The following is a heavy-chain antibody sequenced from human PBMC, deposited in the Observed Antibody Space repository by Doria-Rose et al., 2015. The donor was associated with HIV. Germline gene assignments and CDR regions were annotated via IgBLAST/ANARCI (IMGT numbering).Heavy chain of an antibody. Sequence: QESGPVLVKPTETLTLTCTVSGVSLSSPGMGVSWIRQPPGKALEWLANIVSDDERSYKPSLKSRLTISRGTSKSQVFLTMTDMDPVDTATYYCARIKSSRWYHKYYFDFWGQGTLVIVSA. CDR2: IVSDDER. J-gene: IGHJ4*02. V-gene: IGHV2-26*01. CDR1: GVSLSSPGMG. CDR3: ARIKSSRWYHKYYFDF. D-gene: IGHD6-13*01.